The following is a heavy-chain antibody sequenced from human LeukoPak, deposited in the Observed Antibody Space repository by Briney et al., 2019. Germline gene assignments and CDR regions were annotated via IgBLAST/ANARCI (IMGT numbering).Heavy chain of an antibody. CDR1: GYTFTSYY. D-gene: IGHD3-9*01. CDR3: ARSVPGRYFDWLPQSFFDY. Sequence: ASVKVSCKASGYTFTSYYMHWVRQAPGQGLEWMGIINPSGGSTSYAQKFRGRVTMTRDTSTSTVYMELSSLRSEDTAVYYCARSVPGRYFDWLPQSFFDYWGQGTLVTVSS. J-gene: IGHJ4*02. CDR2: INPSGGST. V-gene: IGHV1-46*01.